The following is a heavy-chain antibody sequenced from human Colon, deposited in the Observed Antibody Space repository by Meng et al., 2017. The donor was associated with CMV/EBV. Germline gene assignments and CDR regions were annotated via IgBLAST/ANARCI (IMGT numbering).Heavy chain of an antibody. J-gene: IGHJ4*02. CDR2: IDYSGST. D-gene: IGHD6-19*01. V-gene: IGHV4-39*07. CDR3: ARSTYSSGWYSSGESDY. CDR1: GGSISTSSYF. Sequence: SETLSLTCTVSGGSISTSSYFWGWIRQPPGKGLEWIATIDYSGSTDYNPSLQRRVTMSVDTSKNQFSLNVTSVTAADTAVYYCARSTYSSGWYSSGESDYWGQGTLVTVSS.